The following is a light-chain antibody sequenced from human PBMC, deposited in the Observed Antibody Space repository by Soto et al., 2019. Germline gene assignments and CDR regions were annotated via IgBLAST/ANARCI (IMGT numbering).Light chain of an antibody. CDR3: RSSTSTSTYF. CDR2: DVS. J-gene: IGLJ1*01. V-gene: IGLV2-18*02. Sequence: QSVLTQPPSVSGSPGQSVAISCTGTSSVVGSYNRVSWYQQPPGTAPKLMIYDVSDRPSGVPDRFSGSKSGSTASLTISGLQAEDDADYYCRSSTSTSTYFFGTGTNVTDL. CDR1: SSVVGSYNR.